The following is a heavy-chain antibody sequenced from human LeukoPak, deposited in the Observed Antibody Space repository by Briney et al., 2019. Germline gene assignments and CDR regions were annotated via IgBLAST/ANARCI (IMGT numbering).Heavy chain of an antibody. CDR2: ISGSGGST. V-gene: IGHV3-23*01. D-gene: IGHD3-22*01. CDR1: GFTFSSYA. J-gene: IGHJ4*02. CDR3: ARHSARYYDSSGYVDY. Sequence: GGSLRLSCAASGFTFSSYAMSWVRQAPGKGLEWVSAISGSGGSTYYADSVKGRFTISRDNSKNTQYLQMNSLRAEDTAVYYCARHSARYYDSSGYVDYWGQGTLVTVSS.